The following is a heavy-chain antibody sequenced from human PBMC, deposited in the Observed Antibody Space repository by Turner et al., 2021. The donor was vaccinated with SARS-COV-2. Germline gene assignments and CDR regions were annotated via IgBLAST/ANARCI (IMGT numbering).Heavy chain of an antibody. CDR3: ATEYVNIVATHRYYSYAMDV. D-gene: IGHD5-12*01. CDR2: SYYSGST. V-gene: IGHV4-39*01. Sequence: QLQLQESGPGLVKPSETLSLTCTAYGGSISSSGYYWGWIRQPPGKGLEWIGSSYYSGSTYYNPSLKSRVTISVDTSKNQFSLKLSSVTAADTAVYYCATEYVNIVATHRYYSYAMDVWGQGTTVTVSS. CDR1: GGSISSSGYY. J-gene: IGHJ6*02.